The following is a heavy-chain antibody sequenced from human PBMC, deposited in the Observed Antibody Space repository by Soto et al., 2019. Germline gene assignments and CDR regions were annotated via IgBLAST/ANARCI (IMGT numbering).Heavy chain of an antibody. CDR1: GFTLSSNG. V-gene: IGHV3-33*01. CDR2: IWFDGSNQ. Sequence: QVHLVESGGGVVQPGRSLRLSCAASGFTLSSNGIHWVRQAPGKGLEWVAVIWFDGSNQYYADSVKGRFTISRDNTKNTLYLQMDSLRAEDTAVYYCARGAKIRALYGMDVWGQGTTVTVSS. CDR3: ARGAKIRALYGMDV. D-gene: IGHD1-26*01. J-gene: IGHJ6*02.